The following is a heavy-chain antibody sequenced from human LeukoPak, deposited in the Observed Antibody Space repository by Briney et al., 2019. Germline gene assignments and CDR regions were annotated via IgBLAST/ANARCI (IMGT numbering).Heavy chain of an antibody. CDR2: ISGNGQKT. V-gene: IGHV3-23*01. D-gene: IGHD3-22*01. Sequence: PGGSLRLSCSASGFTFSRFAVTWVRQLPGKGLQWVSTISGNGQKTYYGDSVTGRFSVSRDNSNNILFLQMDSLRADDSALYYCAKDANYYDSSAFFIPFDSWGQGTLVTVSS. CDR3: AKDANYYDSSAFFIPFDS. CDR1: GFTFSRFA. J-gene: IGHJ4*02.